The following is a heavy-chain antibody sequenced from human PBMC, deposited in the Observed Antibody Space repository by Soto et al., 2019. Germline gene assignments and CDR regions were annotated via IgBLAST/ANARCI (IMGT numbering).Heavy chain of an antibody. J-gene: IGHJ6*02. CDR1: GGTFSSYA. D-gene: IGHD2-2*01. CDR3: ASDCSSTSCKPSDYYYGMAV. CDR2: IIPIFGTA. V-gene: IGHV1-69*06. Sequence: QVQLVQSGAEVKKPGSSVKVSCKASGGTFSSYAISWVRQAPGQGLEWMGGIIPIFGTANYAQKFQGRVTITADKSTSTAYMELSSLRSEDTAVYYCASDCSSTSCKPSDYYYGMAVWGQGTTVTVSS.